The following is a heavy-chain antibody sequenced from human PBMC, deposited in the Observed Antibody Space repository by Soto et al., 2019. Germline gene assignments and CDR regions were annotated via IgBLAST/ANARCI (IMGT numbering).Heavy chain of an antibody. J-gene: IGHJ4*02. D-gene: IGHD7-27*01. Sequence: EVQVLESGGDLVQPGGSLRLSCAASGFTFSNYAMTWVRQAPGKGLEWVSTISGSGDSIYYADSVKGRFTISRDNYKNTLYQQINSLRADDWAVYYCSTGRQMSYWCQGTLVIVSS. CDR3: STGRQMSY. CDR1: GFTFSNYA. V-gene: IGHV3-23*01. CDR2: ISGSGDSI.